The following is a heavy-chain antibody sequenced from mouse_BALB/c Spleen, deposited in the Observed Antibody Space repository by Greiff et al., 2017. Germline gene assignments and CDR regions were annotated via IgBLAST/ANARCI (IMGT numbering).Heavy chain of an antibody. Sequence: EVQLVESGGDLVKPGGSLKLSCAASGFTFSSYGMSWVRQTPDKRLEWVATISSGGSYTYYPDSVKGRFTISRDNAKNTLYLQMSSLKSEDTAMYYCATGYWYFDVWGAGTTVTVSS. CDR3: ATGYWYFDV. J-gene: IGHJ1*01. D-gene: IGHD4-1*01. V-gene: IGHV5-6*01. CDR1: GFTFSSYG. CDR2: ISSGGSYT.